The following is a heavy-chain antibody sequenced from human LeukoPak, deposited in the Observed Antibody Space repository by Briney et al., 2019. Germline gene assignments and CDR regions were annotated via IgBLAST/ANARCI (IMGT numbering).Heavy chain of an antibody. D-gene: IGHD6-19*01. V-gene: IGHV3-74*01. CDR3: ATKQWLAPPPDS. CDR1: GFTFSKYW. CDR2: INTDGTVT. J-gene: IGHJ4*02. Sequence: GGSLRLSCAASGFTFSKYWMLWVRQAPGRGLERVSRINTDGTVTTYADSVKGRFTVSRDNADNTMFLQMNSVRDEDTAVYYCATKQWLAPPPDSWGQGTPVTVSS.